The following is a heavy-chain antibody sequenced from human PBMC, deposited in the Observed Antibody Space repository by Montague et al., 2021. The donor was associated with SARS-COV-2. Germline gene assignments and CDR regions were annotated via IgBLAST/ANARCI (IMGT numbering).Heavy chain of an antibody. CDR3: ASEVEIGWLSYLDN. CDR2: IYHYGSA. V-gene: IGHV4-59*08. Sequence: SETLSLTCSVSGGSISSSYWSWIRQPPGKGLEWIGYIYHYGSAKYNPSLKSRITISVDTSKNQFSLKLRSVTAADTAVYFCASEVEIGWLSYLDNWGQGTLGAVSS. D-gene: IGHD3-22*01. J-gene: IGHJ4*02. CDR1: GGSISSSY.